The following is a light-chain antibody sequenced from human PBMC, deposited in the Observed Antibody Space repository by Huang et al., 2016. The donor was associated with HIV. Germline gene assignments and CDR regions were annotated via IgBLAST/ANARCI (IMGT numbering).Light chain of an antibody. CDR2: KGS. Sequence: DIVMTQSPLSLPVTLGQAASISCRSTQSFVHSNGNTYLNWFQQRPGQAPRRLIYKGSNRDSGVPDRFSGSGTGTDFTLKISRVEAEDIGVYYCLQATHWPWTFGQGTKVEIK. CDR1: QSFVHSNGNTY. CDR3: LQATHWPWT. J-gene: IGKJ1*01. V-gene: IGKV2-30*02.